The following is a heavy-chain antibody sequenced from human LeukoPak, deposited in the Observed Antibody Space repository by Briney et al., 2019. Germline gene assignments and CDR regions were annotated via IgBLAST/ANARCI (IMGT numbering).Heavy chain of an antibody. CDR3: ARQRGYSAYDSFDS. D-gene: IGHD5-12*01. Sequence: KPSETLSLTCTVSGGSISNSYYWGWIRQPPGKGLEWIGDIYYSGTTYFNPSLKSRLTMSVDASKNQFSVKLSSVTAADTAVYFCARQRGYSAYDSFDSWGQGALVTVSS. CDR2: IYYSGTT. V-gene: IGHV4-39*01. J-gene: IGHJ4*02. CDR1: GGSISNSYY.